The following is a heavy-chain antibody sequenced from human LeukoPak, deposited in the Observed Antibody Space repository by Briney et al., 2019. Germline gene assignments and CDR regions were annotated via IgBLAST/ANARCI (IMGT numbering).Heavy chain of an antibody. J-gene: IGHJ6*03. D-gene: IGHD1-20*01. V-gene: IGHV4-59*01. CDR1: GGSISSYY. CDR3: ARDGITGTTEGRVYYYYMDV. Sequence: PSETLSLTRTVSGGSISSYYWSWIRQPPGKGLEWIGYIYYSGSTNYNPSLKSRVTISVDTSKNQFSLKLSSVTAADTAVYYCARDGITGTTEGRVYYYYMDVWGKGTTVTVSS. CDR2: IYYSGST.